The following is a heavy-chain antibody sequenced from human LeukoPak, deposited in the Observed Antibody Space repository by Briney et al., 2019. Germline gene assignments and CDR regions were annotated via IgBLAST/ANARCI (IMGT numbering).Heavy chain of an antibody. CDR3: ARDPPYYYGSGSILTDY. D-gene: IGHD3-10*01. V-gene: IGHV3-30*04. J-gene: IGHJ4*02. CDR2: ISYDGSNK. Sequence: GGSLRLSCAASGFTFSSYAMHWVRQAPGKGLEWVAVISYDGSNKYYADSVKGRFTISRDNSKNTLYLQMNSLRAEDTAVYYCARDPPYYYGSGSILTDYWGQGTLVTVSS. CDR1: GFTFSSYA.